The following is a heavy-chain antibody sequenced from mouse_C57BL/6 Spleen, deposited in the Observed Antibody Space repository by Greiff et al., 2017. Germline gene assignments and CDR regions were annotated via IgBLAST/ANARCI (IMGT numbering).Heavy chain of an antibody. J-gene: IGHJ2*01. Sequence: EVHLVESGGGLVKPGGSLKLSCAASGFTFSSYAMSWVRQTPEKRLEWVATISDGGSYTYYPDNVKGRFTISRDNAKNHLYLQMRHLNSEDTAMYYCAREMITTRTLFDYWGQGTTLTVSS. CDR3: AREMITTRTLFDY. CDR1: GFTFSSYA. CDR2: ISDGGSYT. D-gene: IGHD2-4*01. V-gene: IGHV5-4*01.